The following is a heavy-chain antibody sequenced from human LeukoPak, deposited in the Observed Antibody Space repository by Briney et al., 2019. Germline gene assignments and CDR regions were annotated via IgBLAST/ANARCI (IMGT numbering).Heavy chain of an antibody. D-gene: IGHD2-2*01. CDR3: ARGYCTSTSCYFDY. CDR2: IYPGDSDT. J-gene: IGHJ4*02. V-gene: IGHV5-51*01. Sequence: GESLKIPCKGSGDSFTNHWIGWVRQMPGKGLEWMGFIYPGDSDTRYSPSFQGQVTISADKSTSTAYLQWSSLKASDTAMYYCARGYCTSTSCYFDYWGQGTLVTVSS. CDR1: GDSFTNHW.